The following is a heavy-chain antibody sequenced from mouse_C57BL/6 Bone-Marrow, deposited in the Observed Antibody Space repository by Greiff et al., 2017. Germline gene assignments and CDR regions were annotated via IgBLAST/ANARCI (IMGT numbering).Heavy chain of an antibody. Sequence: EVQLQQSGPELVKPGASVKISCKASGYTFTDYYMNWVKQSHGKSLEWIGDINPNNGGTSYNQKFKGKATLTVDKSSSTAYMELRSLTSEDSAVYYCAPIYYYGSRYFDVWGTGTTDTVSS. V-gene: IGHV1-26*01. J-gene: IGHJ1*03. CDR3: APIYYYGSRYFDV. D-gene: IGHD1-1*01. CDR1: GYTFTDYY. CDR2: INPNNGGT.